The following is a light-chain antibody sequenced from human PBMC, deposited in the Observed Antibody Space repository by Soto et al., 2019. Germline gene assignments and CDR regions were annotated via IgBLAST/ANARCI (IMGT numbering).Light chain of an antibody. CDR3: QQYYNWYPKT. CDR2: DAS. V-gene: IGKV3-15*01. J-gene: IGKJ1*01. Sequence: EILMTQSPATLSVSPGERVTLSCRASQTIINSLAWYQQRPGQAPRLLIYDASTRATGIPARFSGSGSGTDLSPIISSLQPEDVLVYYCQQYYNWYPKTFGQGTKVDIK. CDR1: QTIINS.